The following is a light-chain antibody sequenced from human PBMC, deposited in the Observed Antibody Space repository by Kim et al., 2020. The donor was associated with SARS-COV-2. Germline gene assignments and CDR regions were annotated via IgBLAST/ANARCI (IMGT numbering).Light chain of an antibody. J-gene: IGLJ3*02. CDR3: NYWDSSGNHWV. Sequence: LGQTVRITCQRDNLRSYDASWYEQKPGQAPVRVIYGKNNRTSGIPDRFSGSSSGNTASLPITWAHAEDEADYYCNYWDSSGNHWVCGGGTQLTVL. CDR2: GKN. CDR1: NLRSYD. V-gene: IGLV3-19*02.